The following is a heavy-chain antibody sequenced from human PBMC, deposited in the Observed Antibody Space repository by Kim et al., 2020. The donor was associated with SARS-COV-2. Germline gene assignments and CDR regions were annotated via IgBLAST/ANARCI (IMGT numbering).Heavy chain of an antibody. V-gene: IGHV3-53*01. CDR1: GFTVSSNY. CDR2: IYSGGST. Sequence: GGSLRLSCAASGFTVSSNYMSWVRQAPGKGLEWVSVIYSGGSTYYADSVKGRFTISRDNSKNTLYLQMNSLRAEDTAVYYCARESYDYDSSGYLHAFDIWGQGTMVTVSS. J-gene: IGHJ3*02. CDR3: ARESYDYDSSGYLHAFDI. D-gene: IGHD3-22*01.